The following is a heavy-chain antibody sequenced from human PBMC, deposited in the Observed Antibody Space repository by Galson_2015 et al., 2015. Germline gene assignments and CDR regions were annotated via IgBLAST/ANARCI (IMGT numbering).Heavy chain of an antibody. Sequence: LVKPTQTLSLTCTVSGGSISSGGYYWSWIRQHPGKGLEWIGYIYYSGSTYYNPSLKSRVTISVDTSKNQFSLKLSSVTAADTAVYYCARGRITMVRGVLYYYYGMDVWGQGTTVTVSS. CDR3: ARGRITMVRGVLYYYYGMDV. CDR2: IYYSGST. V-gene: IGHV4-31*03. CDR1: GGSISSGGYY. J-gene: IGHJ6*02. D-gene: IGHD3-10*01.